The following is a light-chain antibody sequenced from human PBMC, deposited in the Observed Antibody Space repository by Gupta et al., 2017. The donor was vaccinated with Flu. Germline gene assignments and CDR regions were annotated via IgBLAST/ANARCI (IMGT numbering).Light chain of an antibody. J-gene: IGLJ2*01. CDR3: RSADSSSTYVV. Sequence: NQYVYWFQQKPGHAPKLLIYNDSKRPSGIPERFSAANKGTTVTLTIRGVQAEDEADDYCRSADSSSTYVVIGGGTKLTVL. CDR2: NDS. CDR1: NQY. V-gene: IGLV3-25*03.